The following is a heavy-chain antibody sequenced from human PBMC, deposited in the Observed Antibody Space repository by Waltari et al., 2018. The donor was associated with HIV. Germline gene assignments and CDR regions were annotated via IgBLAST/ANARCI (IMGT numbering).Heavy chain of an antibody. Sequence: LRLSCEASGFAFSNYGIHWLRQAPGKGLEWVAIISFDGKNKFYADSVKGRFTVSRDNSKNTLYLHMESLRGEDTAVYYCAKGGYDYGDYSYFDYWGQGTLVTVSA. V-gene: IGHV3-30*18. CDR1: GFAFSNYG. CDR2: ISFDGKNK. D-gene: IGHD4-17*01. CDR3: AKGGYDYGDYSYFDY. J-gene: IGHJ4*02.